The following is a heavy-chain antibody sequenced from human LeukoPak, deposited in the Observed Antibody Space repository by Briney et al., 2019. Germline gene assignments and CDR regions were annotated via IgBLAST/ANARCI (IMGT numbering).Heavy chain of an antibody. CDR2: IYPGDSDT. V-gene: IGHV5-51*01. CDR3: ARPAYSGRSDGFDI. Sequence: GESLKISCKASGYSFTNYWIGWVRQMPGKGLEGMGIIYPGDSDTRYSPSFQGQVTISADKSISTAYLQWSSLTASDTAMYYCARPAYSGRSDGFDIWGQGTMVTVSS. CDR1: GYSFTNYW. D-gene: IGHD1-26*01. J-gene: IGHJ3*02.